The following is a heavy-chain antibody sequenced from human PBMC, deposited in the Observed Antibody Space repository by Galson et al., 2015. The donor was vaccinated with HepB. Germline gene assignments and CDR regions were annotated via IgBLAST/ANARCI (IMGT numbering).Heavy chain of an antibody. D-gene: IGHD3-22*01. CDR3: ARRPNSGVDYDSSGYYRDY. Sequence: SLRLSCAASGFTFSSYSMNWVRQAPGKGLEWVSSISSSSSYIYYADSVKGRFTISRDNAKNSLYLQMNSLRAEDTAVYYCARRPNSGVDYDSSGYYRDYWGQGTLVTVSS. V-gene: IGHV3-21*01. J-gene: IGHJ4*02. CDR1: GFTFSSYS. CDR2: ISSSSSYI.